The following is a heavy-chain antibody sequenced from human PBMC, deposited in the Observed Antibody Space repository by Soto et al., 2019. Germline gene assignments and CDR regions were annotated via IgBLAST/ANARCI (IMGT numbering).Heavy chain of an antibody. D-gene: IGHD4-17*01. J-gene: IGHJ5*02. V-gene: IGHV1-69*01. CDR1: GGTFSSYA. CDR3: ARADYGGNYGTLWFDP. Sequence: QVQLVQSGAEVKKPGSSVKVSCKASGGTFSSYAISWVRQAPGQGLEWMGGIIPIFGTANYAQKFQGGVTITADESTSAAYMELSSVRSEDTAVYYCARADYGGNYGTLWFDPWGQGSLVTVSS. CDR2: IIPIFGTA.